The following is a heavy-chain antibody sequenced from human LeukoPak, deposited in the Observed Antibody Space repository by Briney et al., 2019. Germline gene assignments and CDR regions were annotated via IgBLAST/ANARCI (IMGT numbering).Heavy chain of an antibody. CDR2: ISYDGSNK. CDR3: ARERGDSFDY. Sequence: PGRSLRLSRAASGFTFSSYAMHWVRQAPGKGLEWVAVISYDGSNKYYADSVKGRFTISRDNSKNTLYLQMNSLRAEDTAVYYCARERGDSFDYWGQGTLVTVSS. D-gene: IGHD3-16*01. V-gene: IGHV3-30-3*01. J-gene: IGHJ4*02. CDR1: GFTFSSYA.